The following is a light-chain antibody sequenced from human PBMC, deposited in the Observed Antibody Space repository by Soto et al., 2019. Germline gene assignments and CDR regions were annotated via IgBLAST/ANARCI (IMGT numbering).Light chain of an antibody. CDR2: AAS. CDR1: QSIWYY. Sequence: DIQMTQSPSYLSASVGDRVTITCRASQSIWYYLNWYQQKPGKAPKLLISAASTLQSGVPSRFSGSGSGTDFTLTISSLQPDDFATYYCQQSYSSVLTFGGGTKIEIK. J-gene: IGKJ4*01. CDR3: QQSYSSVLT. V-gene: IGKV1-39*01.